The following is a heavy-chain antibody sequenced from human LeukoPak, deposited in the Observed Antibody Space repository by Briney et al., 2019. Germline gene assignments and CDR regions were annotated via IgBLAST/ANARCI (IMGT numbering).Heavy chain of an antibody. J-gene: IGHJ5*02. CDR3: AGDTEEGWFDA. CDR2: IYYNGST. V-gene: IGHV4-31*03. CDR1: GASISSGGYY. Sequence: SETLSLTCTVSGASISSGGYYWSWLRQHPGKGLEWIGYIYYNGSTYYNPSLKSRVTISADTSKNQFSLKLSSVTAANTAVYYCAGDTEEGWFDAWGQGTLVTVSS.